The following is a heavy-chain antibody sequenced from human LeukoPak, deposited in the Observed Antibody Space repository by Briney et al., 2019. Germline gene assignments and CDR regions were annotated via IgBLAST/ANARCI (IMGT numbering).Heavy chain of an antibody. J-gene: IGHJ4*02. V-gene: IGHV3-21*01. CDR2: ISSGSNYI. CDR1: GFTFSSYS. Sequence: GGSLRLSCAASGFTFSSYSMNWVRQAPGKGLEWVSCISSGSNYIYYADSVKGRFTISRDNAKNSLYLQMNSLRAEDTALYYCARGYSGYEAADYWGQGTLVTVSS. D-gene: IGHD5-12*01. CDR3: ARGYSGYEAADY.